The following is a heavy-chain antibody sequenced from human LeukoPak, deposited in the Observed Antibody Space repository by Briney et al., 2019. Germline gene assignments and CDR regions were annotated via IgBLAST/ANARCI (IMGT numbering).Heavy chain of an antibody. CDR3: AKGYCSGGSCYWKVLGLDY. CDR1: GFTFSNYG. CDR2: ISYDGSNK. D-gene: IGHD2-15*01. V-gene: IGHV3-30*18. J-gene: IGHJ4*02. Sequence: GRSLRLSCAASGFTFSNYGMHWVRQAPGKGLEWVAVISYDGSNKYYADSVKGRFTISRDNSKNTLYLQMNSLRAEDTAVYYCAKGYCSGGSCYWKVLGLDYWGQGTLVTVSS.